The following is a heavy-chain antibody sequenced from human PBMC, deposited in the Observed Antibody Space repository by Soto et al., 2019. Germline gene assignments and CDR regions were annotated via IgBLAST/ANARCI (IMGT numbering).Heavy chain of an antibody. CDR3: TTAPLIHFYYYGMDV. CDR2: IKSKTDGGTT. D-gene: IGHD2-8*01. CDR1: GFTFSNAW. J-gene: IGHJ6*02. V-gene: IGHV3-15*07. Sequence: GGSLRLSCAASGFTFSNAWMNWVRQAPGKGLEWVGRIKSKTDGGTTDYAAPVKGRFTISRDDSKNTLYLQMNSLKTEDTAVYYCTTAPLIHFYYYGMDVWGQGTTVTVSS.